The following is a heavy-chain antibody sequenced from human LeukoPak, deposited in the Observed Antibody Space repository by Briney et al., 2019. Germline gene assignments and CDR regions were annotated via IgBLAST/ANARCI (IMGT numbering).Heavy chain of an antibody. CDR1: GGSISSYY. CDR2: IYYSGST. J-gene: IGHJ3*02. Sequence: SETLSLTCTVSGGSISSYYWSWIRQPPGKGLEWIGYIYYSGSTNYNPSLKSRVTISVDTSKNQFSLKLSSVTAAGTAVYYCASYDFWSGYPDAFDIWGQGTMVTVSS. V-gene: IGHV4-59*01. D-gene: IGHD3-3*01. CDR3: ASYDFWSGYPDAFDI.